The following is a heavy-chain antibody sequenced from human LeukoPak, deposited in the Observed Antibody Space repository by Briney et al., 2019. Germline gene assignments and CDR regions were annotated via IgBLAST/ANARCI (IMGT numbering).Heavy chain of an antibody. D-gene: IGHD1-1*01. J-gene: IGHJ4*02. CDR1: GFTFSSYS. CDR2: ISGSGGST. CDR3: AKGPWRRTTAPNYFDY. V-gene: IGHV3-23*01. Sequence: PGGSLRLSCAASGFTFSSYSMNWVRQAPGKGLEWVSAISGSGGSTYYADSVKGRFTISRDNSKNTLYLQMNSLRAEDTAVYYCAKGPWRRTTAPNYFDYWGQGTLVTVSS.